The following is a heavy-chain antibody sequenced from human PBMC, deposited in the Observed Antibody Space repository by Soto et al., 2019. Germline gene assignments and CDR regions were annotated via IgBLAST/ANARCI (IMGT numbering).Heavy chain of an antibody. J-gene: IGHJ4*02. V-gene: IGHV4-34*01. CDR2: INHSGST. CDR1: GGAFSGYY. D-gene: IGHD2-8*02. CDR3: ARDKHTGLFDY. Sequence: QVQLQQWGAGLLKPSETLSLTCAVYGGAFSGYYWTWLRQPPGTGMEWIGEINHSGSTNYNPSLKSRATLSVDTSQNQFSLKLTPVTAADTAVYYCARDKHTGLFDYWGQGTLVTVSS.